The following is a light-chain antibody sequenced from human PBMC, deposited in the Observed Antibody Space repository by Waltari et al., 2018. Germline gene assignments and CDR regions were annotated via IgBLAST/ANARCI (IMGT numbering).Light chain of an antibody. V-gene: IGKV1-16*01. J-gene: IGKJ1*01. CDR2: RAF. CDR1: QDIGNN. CDR3: QQGYTYPWT. Sequence: DIQMTQSPSSLSASVGASVTITCQASQDIGNNLNWYQQKPGKAPKPRIYRAFNLQSGIPSRFSGSGSGTDFTLTINSLQPEDFATYYCQQGYTYPWTFGPGTKVEFK.